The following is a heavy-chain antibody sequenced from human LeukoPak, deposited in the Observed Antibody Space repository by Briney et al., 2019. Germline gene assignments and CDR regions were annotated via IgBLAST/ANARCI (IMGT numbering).Heavy chain of an antibody. J-gene: IGHJ2*01. CDR3: ASNSIGYCSGANCYSSWYFDL. V-gene: IGHV3-23*01. D-gene: IGHD2-15*01. CDR1: GFTFRNYA. Sequence: GGSLRLYCAASGFTFRNYAMSWVRQALGKGLEGVSSINDGGSDTYYADSVKGRFTISRDNSKNTLYVQMNSLRAEDTAVYYCASNSIGYCSGANCYSSWYFDLWGRGNLVTVSS. CDR2: INDGGSDT.